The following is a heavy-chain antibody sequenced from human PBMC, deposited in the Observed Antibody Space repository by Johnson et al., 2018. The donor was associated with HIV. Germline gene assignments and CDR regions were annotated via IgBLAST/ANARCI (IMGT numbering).Heavy chain of an antibody. CDR2: INWNGGST. Sequence: MLLVESGGGLVQPGGSLRLSCAASGFTFDDYGMSWVRQAPGKGLEWVAGINWNGGSTSYADSVKGRFTISRDNAKNSLYLQMNGLRPEDTAVYYCAKEDPWRRAFDIWGQGTVVTVSS. CDR3: AKEDPWRRAFDI. D-gene: IGHD1-1*01. CDR1: GFTFDDYG. V-gene: IGHV3-20*04. J-gene: IGHJ3*02.